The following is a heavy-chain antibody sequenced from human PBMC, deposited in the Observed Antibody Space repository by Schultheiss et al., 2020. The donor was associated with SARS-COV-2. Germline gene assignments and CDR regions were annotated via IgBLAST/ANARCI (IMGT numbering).Heavy chain of an antibody. D-gene: IGHD3-3*01. V-gene: IGHV4-38-2*01. J-gene: IGHJ5*02. CDR2: IYHSGST. CDR3: ARVHYDFWSGYPWGFDP. Sequence: SETLSLTCAVSGYSISSGYYWGWIRQPPGKGLEWIGSIYHSGSTNYNPSLKSRVTISVDKSKNQFSLKLSSVTAADTAVYYCARVHYDFWSGYPWGFDPWGQGTLVTVSS. CDR1: GYSISSGYY.